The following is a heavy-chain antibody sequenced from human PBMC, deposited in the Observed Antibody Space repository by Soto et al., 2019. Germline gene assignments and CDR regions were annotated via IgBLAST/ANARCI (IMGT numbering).Heavy chain of an antibody. J-gene: IGHJ6*03. CDR3: AHTPGMVRGVTRHYYYQYTDV. D-gene: IGHD3-10*01. V-gene: IGHV3-23*01. Sequence: EVQLLESGGGVVQPGGSLRLSCAASGFTFSSHAMTWVRQAPGKGLEWVSVISGSGGSTYYAGSVKGRFTMSRYNYNNKLYLQMKSLRAEDTAIYYCAHTPGMVRGVTRHYYYQYTDVGGKGTTVTVSS. CDR1: GFTFSSHA. CDR2: ISGSGGST.